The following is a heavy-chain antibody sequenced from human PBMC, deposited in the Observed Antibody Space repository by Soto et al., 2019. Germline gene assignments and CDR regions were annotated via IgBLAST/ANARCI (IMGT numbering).Heavy chain of an antibody. Sequence: MRLSCAASGFTFSDYYMSWIRQAPGKGLEWVSYISSSSSYTNYADSVKGRFTISRDNAKNSLYLQMNSLRAEDTAVYYCARDLRSSGWFSRGLYYCDYWGQGTLVTVSS. J-gene: IGHJ4*02. V-gene: IGHV3-11*06. D-gene: IGHD6-19*01. CDR3: ARDLRSSGWFSRGLYYCDY. CDR1: GFTFSDYY. CDR2: ISSSSSYT.